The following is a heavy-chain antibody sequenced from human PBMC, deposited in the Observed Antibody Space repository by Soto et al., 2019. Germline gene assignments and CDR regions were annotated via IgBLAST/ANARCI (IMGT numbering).Heavy chain of an antibody. D-gene: IGHD3-3*01. CDR2: IDHRGGP. Sequence: KPSEPLSLTXAVCGGSFCGYYWRWLRQPPGMGLEWIGWIDHRGGPDINPSLKSRVTISVDPSKNLLSLKLRSMAAADTAGYSYTRVVFWSGYGVDPWGQGTLVTVSS. CDR1: GGSFCGYY. V-gene: IGHV4-34*01. CDR3: TRVVFWSGYGVDP. J-gene: IGHJ5*02.